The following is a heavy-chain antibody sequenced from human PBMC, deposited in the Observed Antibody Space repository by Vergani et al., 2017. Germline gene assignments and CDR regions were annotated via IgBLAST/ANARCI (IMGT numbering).Heavy chain of an antibody. CDR2: IYYSGST. CDR1: GGSISSGDYY. D-gene: IGHD5-24*01. V-gene: IGHV4-30-4*08. Sequence: QVQLQQWGAGVVKPSGTLSLTCTVSGGSISSGDYYWSWIRQPPGKGLEWIGYIYYSGSTYYNPSLKSRVTISVDTSKNQFSLKLSSVTAADTAVYYCARGYVEMATTPGYWGQGTLVTVSS. CDR3: ARGYVEMATTPGY. J-gene: IGHJ4*02.